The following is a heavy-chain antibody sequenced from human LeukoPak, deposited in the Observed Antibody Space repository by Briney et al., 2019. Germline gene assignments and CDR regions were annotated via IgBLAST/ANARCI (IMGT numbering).Heavy chain of an antibody. CDR2: MYHTGIS. Sequence: PSETLSLTCTVSGGSIRSDFWSWIRQPPGKGLEWIGYMYHTGISNYNPSLKSRVTISVDTSKKQISLKLRSVTAADTAVYFCARDKAQSDAFDIWGQGTMVTVSS. V-gene: IGHV4-59*01. CDR1: GGSIRSDF. CDR3: ARDKAQSDAFDI. J-gene: IGHJ3*02.